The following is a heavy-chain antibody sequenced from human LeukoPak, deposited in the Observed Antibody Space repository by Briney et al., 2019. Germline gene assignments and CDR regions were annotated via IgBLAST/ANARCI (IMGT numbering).Heavy chain of an antibody. J-gene: IGHJ4*02. Sequence: GGSLRLSCAASGFTFSSYTMNWVRQAPGKGLEWVSSISTSSIYIYYAGSVKGRFTISRDNAKNLLYLQMNSLRAEDTAVYYCARKNGLDYWGQGTLVTVSS. CDR1: GFTFSSYT. V-gene: IGHV3-21*01. CDR3: ARKNGLDY. CDR2: ISTSSIYI.